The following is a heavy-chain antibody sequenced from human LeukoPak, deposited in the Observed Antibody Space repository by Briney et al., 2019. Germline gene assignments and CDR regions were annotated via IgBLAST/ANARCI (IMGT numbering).Heavy chain of an antibody. CDR1: GFTFSSYA. J-gene: IGHJ6*02. CDR2: ISYDGSNK. CDR3: ATNVDTAMVYYYYGMDV. Sequence: GSLRLSCAASGFTFSSYAMHWVRQAPGKGLEWVAVISYDGSNKYYADSVKGRFTISRDNSKNTLYLQMNSLRAEDTAVYYCATNVDTAMVYYYYGMDVWGQGTTVTVSS. D-gene: IGHD5-18*01. V-gene: IGHV3-30-3*01.